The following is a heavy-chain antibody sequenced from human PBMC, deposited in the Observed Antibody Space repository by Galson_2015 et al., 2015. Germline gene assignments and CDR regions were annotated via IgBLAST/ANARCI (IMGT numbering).Heavy chain of an antibody. CDR1: GYTLTELS. CDR3: ATFGGYSYGRYYYYGMDV. Sequence: SVKVSCKVSGYTLTELSMHWVRQAPGKGLEWMGGFDPEDGETIYAQKFQGRVTMTEDTSTDTAYMELSSLRSEDTAVYYCATFGGYSYGRYYYYGMDVWGQGTTVTVSS. V-gene: IGHV1-24*01. J-gene: IGHJ6*02. CDR2: FDPEDGET. D-gene: IGHD5-18*01.